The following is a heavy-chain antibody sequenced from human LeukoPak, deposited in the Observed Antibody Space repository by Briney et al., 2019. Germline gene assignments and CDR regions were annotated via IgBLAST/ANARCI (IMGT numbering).Heavy chain of an antibody. CDR2: ISSSSSTI. CDR1: GFTFSSYS. Sequence: GGSLRLSCAASGFTFSSYSMNWVRQAPGKGLEWVSYISSSSSTIYYADSVKGRFTISRDNAKNSLYLQMNSLRAEDTAVYYCARDPYSSSWDGGVYWGQGTLVTVSS. CDR3: ARDPYSSSWDGGVY. D-gene: IGHD6-13*01. J-gene: IGHJ4*02. V-gene: IGHV3-48*01.